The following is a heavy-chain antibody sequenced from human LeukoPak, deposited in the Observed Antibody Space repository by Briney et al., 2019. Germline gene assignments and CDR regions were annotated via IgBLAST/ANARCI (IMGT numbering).Heavy chain of an antibody. Sequence: SVTVSCKASGGTLINYSITWVRQAPGQGLERMGGIIPIFGTANYAQKFQGRVTITTDESTSTAYMELRSLRSEDTAVYYCARGNSRWSTPTSSYYYRMDVWGQGTTVAVSS. CDR2: IIPIFGTA. J-gene: IGHJ6*02. V-gene: IGHV1-69*05. D-gene: IGHD2-8*01. CDR3: ARGNSRWSTPTSSYYYRMDV. CDR1: GGTLINYS.